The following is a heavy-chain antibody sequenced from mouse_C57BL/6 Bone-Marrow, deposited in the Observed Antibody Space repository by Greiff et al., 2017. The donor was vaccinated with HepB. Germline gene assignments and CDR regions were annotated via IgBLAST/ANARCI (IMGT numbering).Heavy chain of an antibody. CDR1: GFTFSSYA. V-gene: IGHV5-4*03. J-gene: IGHJ4*01. D-gene: IGHD2-3*01. Sequence: EVKVVESGGGLVKPGGSLKLSCAASGFTFSSYAMSWVRQTPEKRLEWVATISDGGSYTYYPDNVKGRFTISRDNAKNNLYLQMSHLKSEDTAMYYCARGGWAMDYWGQGTSVTVSS. CDR3: ARGGWAMDY. CDR2: ISDGGSYT.